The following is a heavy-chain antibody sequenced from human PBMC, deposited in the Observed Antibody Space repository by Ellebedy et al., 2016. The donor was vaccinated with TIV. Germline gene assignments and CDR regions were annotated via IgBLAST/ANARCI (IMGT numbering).Heavy chain of an antibody. Sequence: GGSLRLSCAASGFTFSSYWMSWVRQAPGKGLEWVSTIGGSGTSTYYADSVKGRFTISRDNSKNTLYLQMNSLRADDTALYYCARGGQVDYWGQGTLVTVSS. V-gene: IGHV3-23*01. J-gene: IGHJ4*02. CDR3: ARGGQVDY. CDR2: IGGSGTST. CDR1: GFTFSSYW.